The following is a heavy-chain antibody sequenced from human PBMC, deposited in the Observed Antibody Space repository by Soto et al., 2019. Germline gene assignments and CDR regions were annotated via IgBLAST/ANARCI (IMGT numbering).Heavy chain of an antibody. J-gene: IGHJ4*02. D-gene: IGHD1-26*01. Sequence: QVQLQESGPRLVEASQTLSLTCTVSNASITSSGYYWSWVRQPPGKRLEWIGYIYHSGSTFYSPSLQSRMTMSVDPSKNQFSLTLRSVTAADTAVYHCARMSGTYYVPDYWGQGTLVTVSS. CDR1: NASITSSGYY. CDR3: ARMSGTYYVPDY. V-gene: IGHV4-31*03. CDR2: IYHSGST.